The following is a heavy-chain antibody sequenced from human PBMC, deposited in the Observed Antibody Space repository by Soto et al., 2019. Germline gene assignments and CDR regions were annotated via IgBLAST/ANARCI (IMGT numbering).Heavy chain of an antibody. CDR2: ISAYNGNT. J-gene: IGHJ4*02. CDR1: SYTFTSYG. V-gene: IGHV1-18*01. D-gene: IGHD3-3*01. Sequence: ASVKLSCTASSYTFTSYGISGVRQAPGQGLEWMGWISAYNGNTNYAQKLQGRVTMTTDTSTSTAYMELRSLTSDDTAVYYRARWVRNIHYDFWSGYYDDFDYWGQGTLVTVSS. CDR3: ARWVRNIHYDFWSGYYDDFDY.